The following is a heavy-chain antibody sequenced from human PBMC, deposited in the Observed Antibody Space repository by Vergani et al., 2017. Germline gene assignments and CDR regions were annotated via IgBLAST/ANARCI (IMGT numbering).Heavy chain of an antibody. CDR1: GGTFSSYA. J-gene: IGHJ6*02. CDR2: IIPIFGTA. V-gene: IGHV1-69*01. CDR3: ARGALFRTGTTSYYYYGMDV. D-gene: IGHD1-7*01. Sequence: QVQLVQSGAEVKKPGSSVKVSCKASGGTFSSYAISWVRQAPGQGLEWMGGIIPIFGTANYAQKFQGRVTITADESTSTAYMELSGLRSEDTAVYYCARGALFRTGTTSYYYYGMDVWGQGTTVTVSS.